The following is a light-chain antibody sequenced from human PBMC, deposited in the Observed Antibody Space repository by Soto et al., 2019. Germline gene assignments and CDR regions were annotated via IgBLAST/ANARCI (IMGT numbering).Light chain of an antibody. CDR3: QPYNNWPSGT. Sequence: RVKMEARATMCVNSGERATLYFSFSQSVSSNLAWYQQTPGQAPRLLIYGASTRATGIPARFSGSGSGTEFTLTISSLHSEDFAVYYCQPYNNWPSGTSGQ. V-gene: IGKV3-15*01. CDR1: QSVSSN. CDR2: GAS. J-gene: IGKJ1*01.